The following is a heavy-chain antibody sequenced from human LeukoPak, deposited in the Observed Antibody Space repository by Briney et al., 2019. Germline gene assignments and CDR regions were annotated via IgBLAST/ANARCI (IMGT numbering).Heavy chain of an antibody. D-gene: IGHD5-18*01. CDR2: IYYSGST. Sequence: PSETLSLTCTVSGGSISSGGYYWSWIRQHPGKGLEWIGYIYYSGSTYYNPSLKSRVTISVDTSKNQFSLKLSSVTAADTAVYYCARGRPPPSELVDTAMVNNWFDPWGQGTLVTVSS. CDR1: GGSISSGGYY. CDR3: ARGRPPPSELVDTAMVNNWFDP. V-gene: IGHV4-31*03. J-gene: IGHJ5*02.